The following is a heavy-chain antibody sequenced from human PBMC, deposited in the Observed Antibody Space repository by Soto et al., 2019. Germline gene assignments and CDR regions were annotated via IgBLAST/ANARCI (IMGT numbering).Heavy chain of an antibody. CDR3: ARAVAVAADFDY. V-gene: IGHV1-3*05. CDR1: GYTFTGYA. CDR2: INAGNGNT. D-gene: IGHD6-19*01. J-gene: IGHJ4*02. Sequence: QVQLVQSGAEEKKPGPSVKVSCKALGYTFTGYAMHWVRQAPEQRLEWLGWINAGNGNTKYSQKFQGRVTITRDTSASTAYMELSSLRSEDTAVYYCARAVAVAADFDYWGQGTLVTVSS.